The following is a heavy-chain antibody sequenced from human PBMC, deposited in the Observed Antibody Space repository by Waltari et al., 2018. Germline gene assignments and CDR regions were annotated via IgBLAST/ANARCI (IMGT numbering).Heavy chain of an antibody. CDR3: ARGARRTTVTTGWWYFDL. Sequence: EVQLVESGGGLVQPGGSLRLSCAASGFTDSMSWMPWVPQAPGKGLVWVSRSNREGSSTSYADSVKGRFTISKDNAKNTVYLQMNSLRAEDTAIYYCARGARRTTVTTGWWYFDLWGRGTLVTVSS. CDR1: GFTDSMSW. D-gene: IGHD4-17*01. V-gene: IGHV3-74*01. CDR2: SNREGSST. J-gene: IGHJ2*01.